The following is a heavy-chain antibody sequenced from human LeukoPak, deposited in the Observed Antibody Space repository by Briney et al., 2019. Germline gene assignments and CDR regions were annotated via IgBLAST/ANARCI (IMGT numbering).Heavy chain of an antibody. CDR2: ISYDGSNK. V-gene: IGHV3-30-3*01. Sequence: PGGSLRLSCAASGFTFSNYAMSWVRQAPGKGLEWVAVISYDGSNKYYADSVKGRFTISRDNSKNTLYLQMNSLRAEDTAVYYCARDSSLDYGDYGPFDYWGQGTLVTVSS. D-gene: IGHD4-17*01. CDR1: GFTFSNYA. CDR3: ARDSSLDYGDYGPFDY. J-gene: IGHJ4*02.